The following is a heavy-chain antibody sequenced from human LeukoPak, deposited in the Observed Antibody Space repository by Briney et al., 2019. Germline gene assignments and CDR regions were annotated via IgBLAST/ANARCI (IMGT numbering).Heavy chain of an antibody. CDR2: IKSKTDGGTT. CDR1: GFTFSNAW. J-gene: IGHJ4*02. Sequence: GGSLRLSCAPSGFTFSNAWMSWVRQAPGKGLEWVGRIKSKTDGGTTDYAAPVKGRFTISRDDSKNTLYLQMNSLKTEDTAVYYCTTDYGDEDFDYWGQGTLVTVSS. CDR3: TTDYGDEDFDY. D-gene: IGHD4-17*01. V-gene: IGHV3-15*01.